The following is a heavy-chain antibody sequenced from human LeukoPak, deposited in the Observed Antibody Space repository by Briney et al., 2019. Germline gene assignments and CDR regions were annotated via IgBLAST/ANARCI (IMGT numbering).Heavy chain of an antibody. CDR3: AKELHNFIDYYMDV. CDR2: ISASGGST. D-gene: IGHD3-16*02. J-gene: IGHJ6*03. V-gene: IGHV3-23*01. CDR1: GFTFSSPV. Sequence: QPGGSLRLSCVASGFTFSSPVMTWVRQAPGKGLEWVSGISASGGSTYYADSVKGRFIISRDNSKNTLYLQMNSLRAEDTAVYYCAKELHNFIDYYMDVWGKGTTVTVSS.